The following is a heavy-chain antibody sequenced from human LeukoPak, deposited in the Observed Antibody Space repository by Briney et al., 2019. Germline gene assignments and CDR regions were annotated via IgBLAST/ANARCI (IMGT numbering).Heavy chain of an antibody. V-gene: IGHV3-11*04. D-gene: IGHD5-18*01. CDR2: ISGSGNTI. CDR1: GFTFSDYY. CDR3: ARSALTAVITWYFDP. Sequence: GRSLRLSCAASGFTFSDYYMNWIRQAPGKGLEWVSYISGSGNTIYYADSVKGRFTISRDNTKNSLYLQMNSLRAEDTAVYYCARSALTAVITWYFDPWGQGTLVTVSS. J-gene: IGHJ5*02.